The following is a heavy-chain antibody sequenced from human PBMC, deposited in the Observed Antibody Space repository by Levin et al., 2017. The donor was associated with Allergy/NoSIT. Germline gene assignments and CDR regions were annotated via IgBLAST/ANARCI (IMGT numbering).Heavy chain of an antibody. J-gene: IGHJ6*02. Sequence: PGGSLRLSCAASGFTFSSYAMSWVRQAPGKGLEWVSAITNRGAAYYADSVKGRFTISRDNSKTTVSLQMNSLRAEDAAVYYCAKAYYGSGSYYTVALDVWGQGTTVTVSS. V-gene: IGHV3-23*01. CDR2: ITNRGAA. CDR3: AKAYYGSGSYYTVALDV. CDR1: GFTFSSYA. D-gene: IGHD3-10*01.